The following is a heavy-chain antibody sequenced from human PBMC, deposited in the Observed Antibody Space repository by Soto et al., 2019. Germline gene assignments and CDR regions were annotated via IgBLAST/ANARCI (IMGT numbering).Heavy chain of an antibody. V-gene: IGHV1-18*01. CDR1: GYTFTSYG. CDR3: ARVAGAPYYYYGMDV. D-gene: IGHD1-26*01. J-gene: IGHJ6*02. Sequence: QVQLVQSGAEVKKPGASVKVSCKASGYTFTSYGISWVRQAPGQGLEWMGWISAYNGNTNYAQKLQGRVTMTTDTPTSTAYMELRSLRSDDTAVYYCARVAGAPYYYYGMDVWGQGTTVTVSS. CDR2: ISAYNGNT.